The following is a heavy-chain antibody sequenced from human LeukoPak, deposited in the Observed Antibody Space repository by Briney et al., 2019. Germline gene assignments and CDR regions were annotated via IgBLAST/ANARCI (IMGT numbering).Heavy chain of an antibody. CDR1: GGSFSGYY. CDR3: ARPNILTGYYP. J-gene: IGHJ4*02. Sequence: KPSETLSLTCAVYGGSFSGYYWSWIRQPPGKGLERIGEINHSGSTNYNPSHKSRVTISVDTSKNQFSLKLSSVTAADTAVYYCARPNILTGYYPWGQGTLVTVSS. D-gene: IGHD3-9*01. CDR2: INHSGST. V-gene: IGHV4-34*01.